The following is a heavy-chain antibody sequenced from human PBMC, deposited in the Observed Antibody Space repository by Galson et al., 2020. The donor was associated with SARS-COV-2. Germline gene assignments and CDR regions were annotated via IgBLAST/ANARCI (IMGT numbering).Heavy chain of an antibody. J-gene: IGHJ4*02. CDR2: IYYSGST. Sequence: ASETLSLTCTVSGGSISSGGYYWSWIREHPGKGLEWIGYIYYSGSTYYNPSLKSRVTISVDTSKNQFSLKLSSVTAADTAVYYCARLWDDVVVPAATAFDYWGQGTLVNVSS. CDR1: GGSISSGGYY. D-gene: IGHD2-2*01. CDR3: ARLWDDVVVPAATAFDY. V-gene: IGHV4-31*03.